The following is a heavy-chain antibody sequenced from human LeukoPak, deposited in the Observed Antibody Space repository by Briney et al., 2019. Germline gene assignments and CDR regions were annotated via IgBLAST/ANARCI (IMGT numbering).Heavy chain of an antibody. J-gene: IGHJ5*02. CDR1: GGSISSSNYY. V-gene: IGHV4-39*01. D-gene: IGHD5-24*01. Sequence: PSETLSLTCTVSGGSISSSNYYWGWIRQPPGKGLEWIGSIYYSGSTYYSPSLKSRVTISVDTSKNQFSLKLSSVTAADTAVYYCARIIEMATIFAPFDPWGQGTLVTVPS. CDR3: ARIIEMATIFAPFDP. CDR2: IYYSGST.